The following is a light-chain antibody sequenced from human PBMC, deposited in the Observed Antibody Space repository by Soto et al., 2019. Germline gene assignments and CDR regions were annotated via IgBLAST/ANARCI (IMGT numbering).Light chain of an antibody. J-gene: IGKJ1*01. Sequence: EVVLTQSPATLSLSPGERATLSCRASQNVRTFLDWYQQKPGQAPRLLIYGASNRATGIPARFSGSGSGTEFTLTISGLEPEDFAVYYCQQHSHWPPWTFGQGTRVEIQ. CDR1: QNVRTF. CDR3: QQHSHWPPWT. CDR2: GAS. V-gene: IGKV3-11*01.